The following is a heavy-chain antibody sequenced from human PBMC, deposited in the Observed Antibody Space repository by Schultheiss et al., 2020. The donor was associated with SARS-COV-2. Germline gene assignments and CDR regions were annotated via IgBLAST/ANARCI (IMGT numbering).Heavy chain of an antibody. V-gene: IGHV3-30*18. CDR1: GFTFSSYG. CDR3: AKDGDMVRGVMFLFDY. D-gene: IGHD3-10*01. CDR2: ISYDGSNK. J-gene: IGHJ4*02. Sequence: GESLKISCAASGFTFSSYGMHWVRQAPGKGLEWVAVISYDGSNKYYADSVKGRFTISRDNSKNTLYLQMNSLRAEDTAVYYCAKDGDMVRGVMFLFDYWGQGTLVTVSS.